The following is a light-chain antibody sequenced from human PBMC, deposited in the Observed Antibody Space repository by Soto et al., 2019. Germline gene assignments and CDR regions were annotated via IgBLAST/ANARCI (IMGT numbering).Light chain of an antibody. CDR3: CSHVGGSSPQWV. CDR2: EVN. CDR1: SNDVGVYNL. Sequence: QPALTQPASVSGSPGQSITISCTGTSNDVGVYNLVSWFQQHPGKAPKLMISEVNKRPSGVSNRFSGSKSANTASLTISGLQAEDEADYYCCSHVGGSSPQWVFGGGTKLTVL. J-gene: IGLJ3*02. V-gene: IGLV2-23*02.